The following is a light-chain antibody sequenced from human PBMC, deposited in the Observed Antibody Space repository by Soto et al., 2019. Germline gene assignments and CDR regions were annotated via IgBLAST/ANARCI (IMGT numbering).Light chain of an antibody. J-gene: IGLJ2*01. CDR2: EVN. V-gene: IGLV2-8*01. Sequence: QSALTQPPSASGSPGQSVTISCTGTSSDVGGYNYVSWYQHHPGKAPKLMIYEVNKRLSGVSDRFSGSKSGNTYSLPVSGLQGEDEVDYYGISYAGSNSLGVFGGGANLTVL. CDR1: SSDVGGYNY. CDR3: ISYAGSNSLGV.